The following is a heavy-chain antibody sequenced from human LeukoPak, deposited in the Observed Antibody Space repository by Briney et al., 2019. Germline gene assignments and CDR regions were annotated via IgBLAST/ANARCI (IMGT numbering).Heavy chain of an antibody. CDR1: GFTFSSYG. D-gene: IGHD6-13*01. J-gene: IGHJ4*02. Sequence: GGSLRLSCAASGFTFSSYGMSWVRQTPGKGLEWVTAISGSGDNTYYADSVKGRFTISRDNSKNTLYLQMNSLRAEDTAVYYCAKDRYISSWYDYWGQGTLVTVSS. V-gene: IGHV3-23*01. CDR3: AKDRYISSWYDY. CDR2: ISGSGDNT.